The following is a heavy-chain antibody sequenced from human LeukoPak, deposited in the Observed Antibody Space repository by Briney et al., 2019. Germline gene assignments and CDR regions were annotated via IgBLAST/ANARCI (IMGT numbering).Heavy chain of an antibody. CDR3: ARAGSHWHYVY. D-gene: IGHD3-10*01. CDR1: GFTFSGFS. CDR2: IKQDGSVR. J-gene: IGHJ4*02. V-gene: IGHV3-7*01. Sequence: GGSLRLSCAASGFTFSGFSMSWVRQSPTKGLEWVANIKQDGSVRYYVDSVKGRFTISRDNAKNSLSLQMNNLRVEDMAVYYCARAGSHWHYVYWGQGTVVTVSS.